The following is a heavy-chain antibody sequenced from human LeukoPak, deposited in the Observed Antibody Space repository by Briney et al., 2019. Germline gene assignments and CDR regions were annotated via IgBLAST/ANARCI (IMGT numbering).Heavy chain of an antibody. CDR1: GGSFSGYY. CDR3: ARARGGSYRPFDY. D-gene: IGHD1-26*01. V-gene: IGHV4-34*01. J-gene: IGHJ4*02. CDR2: INHSGST. Sequence: PSETLSLTCAVYGGSFSGYYWSWIRQPPGKGLEWIGEINHSGSTNYNPSLKSRVTISVDTSKNQFSLKLSSVTAADTAVYYCARARGGSYRPFDYWGQGTLVTVSS.